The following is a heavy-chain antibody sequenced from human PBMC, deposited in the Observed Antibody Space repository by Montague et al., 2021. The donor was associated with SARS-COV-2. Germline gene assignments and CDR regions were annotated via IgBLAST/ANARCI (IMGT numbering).Heavy chain of an antibody. J-gene: IGHJ4*02. CDR2: RYQNGAT. D-gene: IGHD3-3*01. CDR3: GRSGVGIFDFSYFDS. Sequence: SETLSLTCSVSGFSISSGYYWGWIRQTPGKGLEWIGSRYQNGATYYSPSLKRPVTILLDTSKNQFSLSLTSVTAADTAVYYCGRSGVGIFDFSYFDSWGQGSLVIASS. V-gene: IGHV4-38-2*02. CDR1: GFSISSGYY.